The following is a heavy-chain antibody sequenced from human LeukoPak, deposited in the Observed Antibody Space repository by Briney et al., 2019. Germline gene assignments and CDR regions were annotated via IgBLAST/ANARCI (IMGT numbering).Heavy chain of an antibody. Sequence: SETLSLTCAVSGGSISSYYWSWIRQPAGKGLEWIGRIYTSGSTNYNPSLKSRVTISVDTSKNQFSLKLSSVTAADTAVYYCARVRSSSWYDYWGQGTLVTVSS. CDR3: ARVRSSSWYDY. CDR1: GGSISSYY. D-gene: IGHD6-13*01. CDR2: IYTSGST. J-gene: IGHJ4*02. V-gene: IGHV4-4*07.